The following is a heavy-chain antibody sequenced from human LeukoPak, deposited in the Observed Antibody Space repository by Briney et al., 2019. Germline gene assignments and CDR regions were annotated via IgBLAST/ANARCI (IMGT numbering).Heavy chain of an antibody. Sequence: GGSLRLSCAASGFTFSSYAMHWVRQAPGKGLEWVAVISYDGSNKYYADSVKGRFTISRDNSKNTLYLQMNSLRAEDTAVYYCARGPSGYSRGYYFDYWGQGTPVTVSS. V-gene: IGHV3-30-3*01. J-gene: IGHJ4*02. CDR3: ARGPSGYSRGYYFDY. CDR1: GFTFSSYA. D-gene: IGHD6-13*01. CDR2: ISYDGSNK.